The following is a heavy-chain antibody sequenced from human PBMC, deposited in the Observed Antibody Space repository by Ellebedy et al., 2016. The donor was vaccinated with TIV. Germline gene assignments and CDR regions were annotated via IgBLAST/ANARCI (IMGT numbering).Heavy chain of an antibody. V-gene: IGHV3-7*01. D-gene: IGHD6-19*01. CDR3: ARLNGWFADC. Sequence: GESLKISCAASGFTFSRHWMAWFRQVPGKGLEWVANINPDGSGKYYVDSVKGRFTISRDNAKNSLYLQMNSLRVEETAVYYCARLNGWFADCWGQGILVTVSS. J-gene: IGHJ4*02. CDR2: INPDGSGK. CDR1: GFTFSRHW.